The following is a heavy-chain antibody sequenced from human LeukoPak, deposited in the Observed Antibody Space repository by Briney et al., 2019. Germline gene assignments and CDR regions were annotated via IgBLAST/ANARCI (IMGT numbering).Heavy chain of an antibody. CDR2: IIPIFGTA. CDR1: GGTFSSYA. V-gene: IGHV1-69*13. Sequence: SVKVSCKASGGTFSSYAISWVRQAPGQGLEWMGGIIPIFGTANYAQKFQGRVTITADESTSTAYMELSSLRSEDTAVYYCTRRHSSNAYYFDYWGQGTLVTVSS. D-gene: IGHD6-6*01. J-gene: IGHJ4*02. CDR3: TRRHSSNAYYFDY.